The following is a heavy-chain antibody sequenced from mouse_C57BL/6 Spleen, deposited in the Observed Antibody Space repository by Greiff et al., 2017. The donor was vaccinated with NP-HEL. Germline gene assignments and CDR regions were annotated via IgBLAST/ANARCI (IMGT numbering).Heavy chain of an antibody. Sequence: QVHVKQPGAELVKPGASVKLSCKASGYTFTSYWMHWVKQRPGRGLEWIGRIDPNSGGTKYNEKFKSKATLTVDKPSSTAYMQLSSLTSEDSAVYYCARSYYGSSRGYFDVWGTGTTVTVSS. CDR1: GYTFTSYW. J-gene: IGHJ1*03. V-gene: IGHV1-72*01. CDR3: ARSYYGSSRGYFDV. D-gene: IGHD1-1*01. CDR2: IDPNSGGT.